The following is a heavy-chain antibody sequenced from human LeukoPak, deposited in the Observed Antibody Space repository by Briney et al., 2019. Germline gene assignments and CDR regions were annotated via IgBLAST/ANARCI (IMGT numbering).Heavy chain of an antibody. CDR3: AGLNFGKKRGYSSGPGDY. D-gene: IGHD5-18*01. J-gene: IGHJ4*02. Sequence: GGSLRLSCAASGFTFSSYAMSWVRQAPGKGLEWVSAISGSGGSTDYADSVKGRFTISRDNSKNTLYLQMNSLRAEDTAVYYCAGLNFGKKRGYSSGPGDYWGQGTLVTVSS. CDR1: GFTFSSYA. V-gene: IGHV3-23*01. CDR2: ISGSGGST.